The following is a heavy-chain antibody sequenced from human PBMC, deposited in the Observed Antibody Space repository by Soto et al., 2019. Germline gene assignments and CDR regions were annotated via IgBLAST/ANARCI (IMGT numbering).Heavy chain of an antibody. D-gene: IGHD3-10*01. J-gene: IGHJ4*02. CDR3: ARDLYVSY. CDR1: GFSISSES. Sequence: EEQLVESGGGLVQPGGSLRLSCAASGFSISSESMTWIRQAPGKGLEWVSVIYSTGAAYYADSVKGRFTISRDDSRDMVYLQMNSLRAEDSAIYYCARDLYVSYWGQGTLVTVSS. V-gene: IGHV3-66*01. CDR2: IYSTGAA.